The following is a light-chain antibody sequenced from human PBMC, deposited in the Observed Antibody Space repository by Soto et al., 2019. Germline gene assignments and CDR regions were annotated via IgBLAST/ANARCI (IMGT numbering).Light chain of an antibody. J-gene: IGKJ4*01. Sequence: IKLTQSLSTLSGYVGDRVTITCRASQTISSWLAWYQQKPGKAPKLLIYKASTLKSGVPSRFSGSGSGTEFTLTISSLQPDDFATYYCQQYNSYPLTSGGGANVDIK. CDR2: KAS. CDR1: QTISSW. V-gene: IGKV1-5*03. CDR3: QQYNSYPLT.